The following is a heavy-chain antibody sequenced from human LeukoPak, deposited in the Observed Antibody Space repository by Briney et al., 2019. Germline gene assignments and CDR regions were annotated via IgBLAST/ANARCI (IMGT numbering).Heavy chain of an antibody. CDR3: ARTVGARTYYLDY. J-gene: IGHJ4*02. Sequence: SETLSLTCTVSGGSMGSYYWSWIRQSPGKGLEWIGYNYNSGRTSYNGRTNYNPSLKSRVTISVDTSKNQFSLKLASVTAADTAVYYCARTVGARTYYLDYWGQGTPVIVSS. CDR2: NYNSGRT. D-gene: IGHD1-26*01. CDR1: GGSMGSYY. V-gene: IGHV4-59*12.